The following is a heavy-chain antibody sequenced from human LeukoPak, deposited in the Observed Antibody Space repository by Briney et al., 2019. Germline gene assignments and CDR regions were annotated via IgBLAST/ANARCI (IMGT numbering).Heavy chain of an antibody. Sequence: SETLSLTCAVYGGSFSGYYWSWIRQPPGKGLEWIGYIYNSGSTNYNPSFKSRVTISVGPSKNQFSLKLRYVTAADTAMYYCATTHDYADEYVWGYWGQGALVTVSS. V-gene: IGHV4-59*01. CDR1: GGSFSGYY. CDR3: ATTHDYADEYVWGY. D-gene: IGHD4-17*01. J-gene: IGHJ4*02. CDR2: IYNSGST.